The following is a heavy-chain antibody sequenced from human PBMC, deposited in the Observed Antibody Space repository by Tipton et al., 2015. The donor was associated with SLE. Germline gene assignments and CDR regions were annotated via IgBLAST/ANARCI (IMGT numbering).Heavy chain of an antibody. Sequence: GLVKPSQTLSLTCAISGDSVSTNSAAWTWIRQSPSRGLEWLGRTYYRSKWYSDYAVSVKSRITINPDTSKNQFSLQLNSVTPEDTAVYYCARYFYDSSGVCLFDLWRQGTLVTVSS. V-gene: IGHV6-1*01. CDR3: ARYFYDSSGVCLFDL. CDR2: TYYRSKWYS. CDR1: GDSVSTNSAA. D-gene: IGHD3-22*01. J-gene: IGHJ4*02.